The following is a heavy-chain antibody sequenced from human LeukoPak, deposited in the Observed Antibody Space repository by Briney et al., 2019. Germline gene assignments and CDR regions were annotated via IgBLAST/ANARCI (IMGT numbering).Heavy chain of an antibody. CDR2: IYPSGNT. D-gene: IGHD4-17*01. Sequence: SETLSLTCTVFGGSISSYYWSWIRQPAGKGLEWIGRIYPSGNTNYNPSLKSRVTMSVDTSKNQFSLKLSSVTAADTAIYYCARELDYGDYVGGPYYFDYWGQGTLVTVSS. V-gene: IGHV4-4*07. CDR3: ARELDYGDYVGGPYYFDY. J-gene: IGHJ4*02. CDR1: GGSISSYY.